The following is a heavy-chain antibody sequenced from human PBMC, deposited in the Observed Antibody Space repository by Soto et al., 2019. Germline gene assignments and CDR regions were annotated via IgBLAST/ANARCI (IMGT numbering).Heavy chain of an antibody. CDR3: ARSEGDSSGWYARTYYFDY. Sequence: AASVKVSCKASGYTFTSYGISWVRQAPGQGLEWMGWISAYNGNTNYAQKLQGRVTMTTDTSTSTAYMELRSLRSDDTAVYYCARSEGDSSGWYARTYYFDYWGQGTLVTVSS. D-gene: IGHD6-19*01. V-gene: IGHV1-18*04. CDR1: GYTFTSYG. CDR2: ISAYNGNT. J-gene: IGHJ4*02.